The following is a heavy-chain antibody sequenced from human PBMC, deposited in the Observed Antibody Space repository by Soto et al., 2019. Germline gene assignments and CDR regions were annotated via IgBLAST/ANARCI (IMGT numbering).Heavy chain of an antibody. V-gene: IGHV4-39*01. D-gene: IGHD6-19*01. J-gene: IGHJ4*02. CDR2: IYYSGST. Sequence: QLQLQESGPGLVKPSETLSLTCTVSGGSISSSSYYWGWIRQPPGKGLEWIGSIYYSGSTYYNPSLKSRVTISVDTSKNQFSLKLSSVTAADTAVYYCARQSMGSSGWNWGQGTLVTVSS. CDR1: GGSISSSSYY. CDR3: ARQSMGSSGWN.